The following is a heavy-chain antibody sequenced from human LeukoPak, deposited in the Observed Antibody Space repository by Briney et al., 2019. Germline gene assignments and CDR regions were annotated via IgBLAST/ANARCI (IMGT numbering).Heavy chain of an antibody. CDR2: IDPDGSTT. CDR1: GFTLSDYW. V-gene: IGHV3-74*01. D-gene: IGHD2-8*02. J-gene: IGHJ6*01. CDR3: TRVQAGRSGLMDV. Sequence: GGSLRLSCAASGFTLSDYWMHWVRQVPREGLVWVSRIDPDGSTTNYADSVKGRFTTSRDNAKNTLYLQMNSLRAEDTALYYCTRVQAGRSGLMDVWGRGTTVTVSS.